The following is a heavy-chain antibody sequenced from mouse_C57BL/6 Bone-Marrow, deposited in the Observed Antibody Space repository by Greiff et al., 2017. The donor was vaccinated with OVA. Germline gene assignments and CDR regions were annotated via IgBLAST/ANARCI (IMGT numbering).Heavy chain of an antibody. Sequence: QVQLQQPGAELVKPGASVKVSCKASGYTFTSYWMHWVKQRPGQGLEWIGRIHPSDSDTNYNQKFKGKATLTVDKSSSTAYMQLIILTSEDSAVYYCAILYNDYSYWYFDVWGTGTTVTVSS. D-gene: IGHD2-4*01. CDR1: GYTFTSYW. V-gene: IGHV1-74*01. CDR2: IHPSDSDT. J-gene: IGHJ1*03. CDR3: AILYNDYSYWYFDV.